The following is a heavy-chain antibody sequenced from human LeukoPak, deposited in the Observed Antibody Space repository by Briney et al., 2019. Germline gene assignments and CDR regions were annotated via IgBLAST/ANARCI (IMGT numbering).Heavy chain of an antibody. Sequence: GGSLRLSCAASGFTFSSYGMHWVRQAPGKGLEWVAFIRYDGGNKYYADSVKGRFTISRDNSKNTLYLQMNSLRAEDTAVYYCAKDRHSSSWYDYWGQGTLVTVSS. CDR3: AKDRHSSSWYDY. CDR1: GFTFSSYG. V-gene: IGHV3-30*02. J-gene: IGHJ4*02. D-gene: IGHD6-13*01. CDR2: IRYDGGNK.